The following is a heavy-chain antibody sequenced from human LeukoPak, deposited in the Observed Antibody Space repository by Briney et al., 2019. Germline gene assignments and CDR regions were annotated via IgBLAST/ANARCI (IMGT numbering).Heavy chain of an antibody. CDR3: AKDLVPAVPLNYFDY. Sequence: PGGSLRLSCAASGFTFSSYSMNWVRQAPGKGLEWVSSISSSSSYIYYADSVKGRFTISRDNSKNTLYLQMNSLRAEDTAVYYCAKDLVPAVPLNYFDYWGQGTLVTVSS. D-gene: IGHD2-2*01. CDR1: GFTFSSYS. V-gene: IGHV3-21*04. J-gene: IGHJ4*02. CDR2: ISSSSSYI.